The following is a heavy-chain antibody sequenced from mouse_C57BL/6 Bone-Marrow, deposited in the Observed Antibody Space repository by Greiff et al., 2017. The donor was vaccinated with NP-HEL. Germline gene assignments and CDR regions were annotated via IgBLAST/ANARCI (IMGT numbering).Heavy chain of an antibody. CDR1: GFTFSDYG. V-gene: IGHV5-17*01. J-gene: IGHJ4*01. D-gene: IGHD2-12*01. CDR2: LSSGSSTI. CDR3: ARRYRGLYYYAMDY. Sequence: EVHLVESGGGLVKPGGSLKLSCAASGFTFSDYGMHWVRQAPEKGLEWVAYLSSGSSTIYYADTVKGRFTISRDNAKNTLFLQMTSLRSEDTAMYYCARRYRGLYYYAMDYWGQGTSVTVSS.